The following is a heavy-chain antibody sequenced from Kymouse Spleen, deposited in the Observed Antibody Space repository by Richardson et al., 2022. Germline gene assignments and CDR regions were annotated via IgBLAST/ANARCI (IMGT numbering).Heavy chain of an antibody. Sequence: QVQLVESGGGLVKPGGSLRLSCAASGFTFSDYYMSWIRQAPGKGLEWVSYISSSGSTIYYADSVKGRFTISRDNAKNSLYLQMNSLRAEDTAVYYCAREGQLVRGPYYYYYYGMDVWGQGTTVTVSS. V-gene: IGHV3-11*01. D-gene: IGHD6-6*01. CDR3: AREGQLVRGPYYYYYYGMDV. CDR1: GFTFSDYY. J-gene: IGHJ6*02. CDR2: ISSSGSTI.